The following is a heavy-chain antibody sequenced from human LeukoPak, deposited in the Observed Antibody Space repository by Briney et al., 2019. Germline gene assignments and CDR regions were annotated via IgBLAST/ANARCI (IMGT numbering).Heavy chain of an antibody. CDR2: IYYSGST. V-gene: IGHV4-59*01. D-gene: IGHD3-22*01. Sequence: SETLSLTCTVSGGSISSYYWSWIRQPPGKGLEWIGYIYYSGSTNYNPSLKSRVTISVDTSKNQFSLKLSSVTAADTAVYYCARVFWYYDSSGYYDYWGQGTLVTVSS. CDR1: GGSISSYY. CDR3: ARVFWYYDSSGYYDY. J-gene: IGHJ4*02.